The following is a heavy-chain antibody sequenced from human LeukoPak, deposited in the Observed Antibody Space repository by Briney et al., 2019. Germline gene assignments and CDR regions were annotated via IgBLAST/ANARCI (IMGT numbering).Heavy chain of an antibody. Sequence: SETLSLTCAVYGGSFSGYYWSWIRQPPGKGLEWIGEINHSGSTNYNPSLKSRVTISVDTSKNQFSLKLSSVTAAGTAVYYCARSYYDYVWGSYLYYYMDVWGKGTTVTISS. D-gene: IGHD3-16*02. V-gene: IGHV4-34*01. CDR1: GGSFSGYY. CDR2: INHSGST. CDR3: ARSYYDYVWGSYLYYYMDV. J-gene: IGHJ6*03.